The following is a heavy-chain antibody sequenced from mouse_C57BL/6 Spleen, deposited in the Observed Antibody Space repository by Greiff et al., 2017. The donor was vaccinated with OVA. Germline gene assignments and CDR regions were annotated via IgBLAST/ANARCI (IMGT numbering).Heavy chain of an antibody. J-gene: IGHJ3*01. CDR1: GYTFTSYW. CDR3: ARGWRGAD. V-gene: IGHV1-50*01. D-gene: IGHD2-3*01. Sequence: QVQLQQPGAELVKPGASVKLSCKASGYTFTSYWMQWVKQRPGQGLEWIGEIDPSDSYTNYNQKFKGKATLTVDTSSRTAYMQLSSLTSEDSAVYCCARGWRGADWGQGTLVTVSA. CDR2: IDPSDSYT.